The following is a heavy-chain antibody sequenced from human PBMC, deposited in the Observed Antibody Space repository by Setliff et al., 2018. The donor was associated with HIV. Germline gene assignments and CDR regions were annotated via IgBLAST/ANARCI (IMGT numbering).Heavy chain of an antibody. Sequence: GGSLRLSCAASGFTFSSYAMSWVRQAPGKGLDWVSAISGSAGSTYYADSVKGRFTISRDNSKSTLYLQMNSLRAEDTAVYYCAKEVLEIAVAASWGQGTLVTVSS. J-gene: IGHJ4*02. V-gene: IGHV3-23*01. D-gene: IGHD6-19*01. CDR2: ISGSAGST. CDR3: AKEVLEIAVAAS. CDR1: GFTFSSYA.